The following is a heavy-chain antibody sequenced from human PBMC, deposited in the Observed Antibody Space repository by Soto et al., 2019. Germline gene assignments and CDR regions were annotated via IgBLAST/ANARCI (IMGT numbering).Heavy chain of an antibody. CDR3: ARGSKESYPGSRIFDF. J-gene: IGHJ4*02. D-gene: IGHD3-10*01. CDR2: ITDSGGDT. CDR1: GMTFGSRA. Sequence: PGGSLRLSCVASGMTFGSRAMSWVRQAPGEGLEWVSSITDSGGDTKDADSVRGRFTISRDNSKNTLYLQMSSLRAEDSAVYYCARGSKESYPGSRIFDFWGRGTLVTVSS. V-gene: IGHV3-23*01.